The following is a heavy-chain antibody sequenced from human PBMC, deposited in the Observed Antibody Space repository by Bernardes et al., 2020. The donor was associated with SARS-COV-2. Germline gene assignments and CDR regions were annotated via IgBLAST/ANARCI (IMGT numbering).Heavy chain of an antibody. CDR3: ARAGESIYYDSSGYFGFDY. J-gene: IGHJ4*02. Sequence: TLSLTCTVSGGSISSGGYYWSWIRQHPGKGLEWIGYIYYSGSTYYNPSLKSRVTISVDTSKNQFSLKLSSVTAADTAVYYCARAGESIYYDSSGYFGFDYWGQGTLVTVSS. CDR1: GGSISSGGYY. CDR2: IYYSGST. V-gene: IGHV4-31*03. D-gene: IGHD3-22*01.